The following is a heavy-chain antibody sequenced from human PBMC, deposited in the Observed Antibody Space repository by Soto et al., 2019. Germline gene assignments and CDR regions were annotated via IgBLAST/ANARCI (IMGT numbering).Heavy chain of an antibody. D-gene: IGHD6-19*01. V-gene: IGHV3-23*01. CDR1: GFTFSSYA. J-gene: IGHJ6*02. Sequence: GGSLRLSCAASGFTFSSYAMSWVRQAPGKGLEWVSAISGSGGSTYYADSVKGRFTISRDNSKNTLYLQMSSLRAEDTAVYYCAKDLLSIAVAGTGYYYYYGMDVWGQGTTVTVSS. CDR2: ISGSGGST. CDR3: AKDLLSIAVAGTGYYYYYGMDV.